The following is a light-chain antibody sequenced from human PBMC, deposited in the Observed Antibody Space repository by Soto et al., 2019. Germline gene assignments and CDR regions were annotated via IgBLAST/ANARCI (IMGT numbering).Light chain of an antibody. CDR3: QQYYDIPYT. Sequence: DIVLTQSPDSLAVSLGERATINCKSSQNNNNYLAWYQQKPGQPPKLLIYWASTREFGVPDRFSGSGSGTHFTLTISSLQAEDVAIYYCQQYYDIPYTFGGGTKVEIK. J-gene: IGKJ4*01. CDR2: WAS. V-gene: IGKV4-1*01. CDR1: QNNNNY.